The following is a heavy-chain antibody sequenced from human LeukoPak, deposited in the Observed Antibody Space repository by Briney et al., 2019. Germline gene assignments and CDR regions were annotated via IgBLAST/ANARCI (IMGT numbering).Heavy chain of an antibody. D-gene: IGHD7-27*01. CDR2: ISYDGSNK. V-gene: IGHV3-30*04. J-gene: IGHJ4*02. CDR1: GFTFSSYA. CDR3: AREASGSIWGDDWGYFDY. Sequence: GRSLRLSCAASGFTFSSYAMHWVRQAPGKGLEWVAVISYDGSNKYYADSVKGRFTISRDNSKNTLYLQMNSLRAEDTAVYYCAREASGSIWGDDWGYFDYWGQGTLVTVSS.